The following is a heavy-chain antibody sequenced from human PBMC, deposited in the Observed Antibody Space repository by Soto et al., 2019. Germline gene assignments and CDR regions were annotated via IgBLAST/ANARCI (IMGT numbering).Heavy chain of an antibody. D-gene: IGHD2-2*01. CDR1: GFSLSTSGVG. V-gene: IGHV2-5*02. Sequence: GSGPTLVNPTQTLTLTCTFSGFSLSTSGVGVGWIRQPPGKALEWLALIYWDDDKRYSPSLKSRLTITKDTSKNQVVLTMTNMDPVDTATYYCAHAPDMVVVPAAKRSWFDPWGQGTLVTVSS. CDR3: AHAPDMVVVPAAKRSWFDP. J-gene: IGHJ5*02. CDR2: IYWDDDK.